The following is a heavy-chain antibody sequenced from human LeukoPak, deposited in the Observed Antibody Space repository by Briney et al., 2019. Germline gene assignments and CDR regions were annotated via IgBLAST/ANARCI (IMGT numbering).Heavy chain of an antibody. CDR3: ARDFSGRYSIDY. CDR1: GFALSSHA. Sequence: GRSLRLSCAASGFALSSHAMHWVRQAPGKGLEWVAYDGNNKYYADSVKGRFTISRDNSKNTLDLQMNNLQAEDTAVYYCARDFSGRYSIDYWGQGTLVTVSS. D-gene: IGHD1-26*01. CDR2: DGNNK. V-gene: IGHV3-30-3*01. J-gene: IGHJ4*02.